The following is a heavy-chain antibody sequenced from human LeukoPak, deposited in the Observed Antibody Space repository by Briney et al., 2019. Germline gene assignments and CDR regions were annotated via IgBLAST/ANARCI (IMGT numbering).Heavy chain of an antibody. J-gene: IGHJ4*02. CDR2: IWYDGSNK. V-gene: IGHV3-33*06. CDR3: AKDLVDYGDSYYFDY. Sequence: GGSLRLSCAASGFTFSTYGMHWVRQAPGKGLEWVAVIWYDGSNKYYANSEKGRFTISRDNSKNTLYLQMNSLRAEDAAVYYSAKDLVDYGDSYYFDYWGQGTLVTVSS. CDR1: GFTFSTYG. D-gene: IGHD4-17*01.